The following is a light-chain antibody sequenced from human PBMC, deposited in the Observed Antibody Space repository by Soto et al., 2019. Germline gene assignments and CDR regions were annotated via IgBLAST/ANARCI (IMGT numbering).Light chain of an antibody. CDR3: AAWYDSLNGRYV. CDR2: SNN. Sequence: QSVLTQPPSASGTPGQRVTISCSGDRSNIGSNSVNWYQQLPGTAPKLLIYSNNQRPSGVPDRFSGSKSGTSASLAISGLQSEDEADYYCAAWYDSLNGRYVFGTGTKVTVL. J-gene: IGLJ1*01. CDR1: RSNIGSNS. V-gene: IGLV1-44*01.